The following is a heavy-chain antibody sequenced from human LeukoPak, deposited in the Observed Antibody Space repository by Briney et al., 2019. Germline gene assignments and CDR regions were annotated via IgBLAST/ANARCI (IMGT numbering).Heavy chain of an antibody. J-gene: IGHJ3*02. CDR3: ANGGYYYERAFDI. CDR2: VSGSGGST. D-gene: IGHD3-22*01. V-gene: IGHV3-23*01. CDR1: GFTFSSYA. Sequence: GGSLRLSCAASGFTFSSYAMSWVRQAPGQGLELVSSVSGSGGSTYYADSVKGRFTISRDNSKNTLYLQMNSLRPEDTAVYYCANGGYYYERAFDIWGHGTMVTVSS.